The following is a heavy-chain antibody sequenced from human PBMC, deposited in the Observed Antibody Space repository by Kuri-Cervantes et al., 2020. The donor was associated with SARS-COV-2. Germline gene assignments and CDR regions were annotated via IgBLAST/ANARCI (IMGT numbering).Heavy chain of an antibody. V-gene: IGHV5-51*01. D-gene: IGHD3-22*01. CDR1: GYSFTSYW. J-gene: IGHJ3*02. CDR3: ARTESSGYYVSVGAFDI. Sequence: KVSCKGSGYSFTSYWIGWVRQMPGKGLEWMVLIYPGDSDTRYSPSFQGQVTISADKSISTAYLQWSSLKASDTAMYYCARTESSGYYVSVGAFDIWGQGPMVTVSS. CDR2: IYPGDSDT.